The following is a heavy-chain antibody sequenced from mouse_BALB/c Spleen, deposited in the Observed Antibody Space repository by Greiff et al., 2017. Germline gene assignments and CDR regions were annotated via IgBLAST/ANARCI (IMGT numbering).Heavy chain of an antibody. CDR2: ISSGGGNT. CDR1: GFTFSSYT. Sequence: EVMLVESGGGLVKPGGSLKLSCAASGFTFSSYTMSWVRQTPEKRLEWVATISSGGGNTYYPDSVKGRFTISRDNAKNNLYLQMSSLRSEDTALYYCARRFYAMDYWGQGTSVTVSS. J-gene: IGHJ4*01. V-gene: IGHV5-9*03. CDR3: ARRFYAMDY.